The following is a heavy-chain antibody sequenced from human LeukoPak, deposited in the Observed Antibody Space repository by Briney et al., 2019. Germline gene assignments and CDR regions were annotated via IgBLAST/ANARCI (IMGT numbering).Heavy chain of an antibody. CDR3: VRDWDHYDFDS. J-gene: IGHJ5*01. V-gene: IGHV3-74*01. Sequence: WGSLRLSCTASGFTFSGYYMHWVRQAPGKGLVWVSRVNGVGSDRIYADSVKGRFSIFRDNAKNTLYLQMNSLRVEDTAMYYCVRDWDHYDFDSWGQGTLVTVSS. CDR2: VNGVGSDR. CDR1: GFTFSGYY. D-gene: IGHD3-3*01.